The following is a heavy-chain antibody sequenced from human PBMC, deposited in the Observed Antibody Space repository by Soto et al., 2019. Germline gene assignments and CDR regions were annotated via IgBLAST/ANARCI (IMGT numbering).Heavy chain of an antibody. D-gene: IGHD4-4*01. J-gene: IGHJ4*02. CDR3: TRDLRGYSNYVKEPYYFDY. CDR1: GFTFGDYA. Sequence: GGSLRLSCTASGFTFGDYAMSWFRQAPGKGLEWVGFIRSKAYGGTTEYAASVKGRFTISRDDSKSIAYLQMNSLKTEDTAVYYCTRDLRGYSNYVKEPYYFDYWGQGTLVTVSS. CDR2: IRSKAYGGTT. V-gene: IGHV3-49*03.